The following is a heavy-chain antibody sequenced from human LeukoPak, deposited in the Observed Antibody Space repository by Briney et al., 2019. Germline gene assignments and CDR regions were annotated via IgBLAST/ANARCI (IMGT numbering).Heavy chain of an antibody. CDR1: GYTLSELS. CDR2: ISAYNGDT. Sequence: ASVKVSCKVSGYTLSELSMHWVRQAPGQGLEWLGWISAYNGDTKYAQKLQDRVTMTTDTSTSTAYMELRSLRSDDTAVYFCARGGSSWSAEYFQHWGQGTLVTVSS. V-gene: IGHV1-18*01. CDR3: ARGGSSWSAEYFQH. J-gene: IGHJ1*01. D-gene: IGHD6-13*01.